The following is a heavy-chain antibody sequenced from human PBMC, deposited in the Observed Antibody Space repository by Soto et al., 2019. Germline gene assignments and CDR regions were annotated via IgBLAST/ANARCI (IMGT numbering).Heavy chain of an antibody. J-gene: IGHJ5*02. CDR2: IIPIFGTA. Sequence: QVQLVQSGAEVKKPGSSVKVSCKASGGTFSSYAISWVRQAPGQGLEWMGGIIPIFGTANYAQKFQGRVTMTADESTSTAYMELSSLRSEDTAVYYCARYPPLRYDSSGYYPYPRGQGTLVTVSS. D-gene: IGHD3-22*01. CDR3: ARYPPLRYDSSGYYPYP. CDR1: GGTFSSYA. V-gene: IGHV1-69*12.